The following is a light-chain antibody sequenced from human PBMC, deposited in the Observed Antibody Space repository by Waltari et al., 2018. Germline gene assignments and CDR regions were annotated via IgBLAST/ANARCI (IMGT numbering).Light chain of an antibody. V-gene: IGLV4-69*01. J-gene: IGLJ3*02. CDR3: QTWGTGIQV. Sequence: QLVLTQSPSASASLGASVRLTCSLSSGHSTYSIAWHQKRPDRGPRYVMSLNSDGSHSKGDGTPDAFSGSTAGADHYLTISSLQSEDEADYYCQTWGTGIQVFGGGTKLTVL. CDR1: SGHSTYS. CDR2: LNSDGSH.